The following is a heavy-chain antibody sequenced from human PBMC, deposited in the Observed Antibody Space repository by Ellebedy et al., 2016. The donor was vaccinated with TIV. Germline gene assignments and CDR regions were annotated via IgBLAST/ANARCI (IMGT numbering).Heavy chain of an antibody. Sequence: GESLKISCAASGFTFSSYWMHWVRQAPGKGLVWVSRINSDVSSTSYADSVKGRFTISRDNAKNTLYLQMNSLRAEETAVYYCARGCYDFWSGYFVQHSNDYWGQGTLVTVSS. CDR3: ARGCYDFWSGYFVQHSNDY. CDR1: GFTFSSYW. D-gene: IGHD3-3*01. J-gene: IGHJ4*02. CDR2: INSDVSST. V-gene: IGHV3-74*01.